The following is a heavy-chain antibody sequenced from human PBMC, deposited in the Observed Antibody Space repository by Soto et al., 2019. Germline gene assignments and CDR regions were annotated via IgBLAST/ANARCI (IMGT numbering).Heavy chain of an antibody. CDR3: ARLDYYDSSGYYGPVFDY. J-gene: IGHJ4*02. V-gene: IGHV4-59*01. Sequence: SETLSLTCTVSGGSISIYYWSWIRHPPGKGLEWIGYIYYSGSTNYNPSLKSRVTISVDTSKNQFSLKLSSVTAADTAVYYCARLDYYDSSGYYGPVFDYWGQGTLVTVSS. D-gene: IGHD3-22*01. CDR1: GGSISIYY. CDR2: IYYSGST.